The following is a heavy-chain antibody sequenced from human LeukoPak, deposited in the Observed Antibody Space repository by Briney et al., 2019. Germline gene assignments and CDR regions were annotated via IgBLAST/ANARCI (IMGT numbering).Heavy chain of an antibody. CDR1: GFTFSDHA. J-gene: IGHJ4*02. Sequence: GGSLRLSCTASGFTFSDHAMHWVRQAPGKGLERVTVISYHARDQFYADSVKGRFTVSRDNSRNTLYLQMNSLRAEDSAVYYCAAQPCINGICYLDYWGQGTLVTVSS. V-gene: IGHV3-30*04. CDR3: AAQPCINGICYLDY. D-gene: IGHD2-8*01. CDR2: ISYHARDQ.